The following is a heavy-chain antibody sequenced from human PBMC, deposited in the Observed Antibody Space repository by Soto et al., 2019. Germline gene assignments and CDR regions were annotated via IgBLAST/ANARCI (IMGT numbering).Heavy chain of an antibody. CDR2: IYWDDDK. V-gene: IGHV2-5*02. J-gene: IGHJ4*02. CDR3: AHRVLRTVFGLVTTTAIYFDF. D-gene: IGHD3-3*01. CDR1: GFSLTTSGVG. Sequence: QITLNESGPTVVRPTETLTLTCRFSGFSLTTSGVGVGWIRQSPGKAPEWLALIYWDDDKRYRASLKSRLTTTKDTSKNHVVLTVSDLDPTDTATYYCAHRVLRTVFGLVTTTAIYFDFWGQGTPVAVSS.